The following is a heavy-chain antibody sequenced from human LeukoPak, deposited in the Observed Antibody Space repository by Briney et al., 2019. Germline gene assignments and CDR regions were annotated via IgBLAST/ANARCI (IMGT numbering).Heavy chain of an antibody. J-gene: IGHJ4*02. Sequence: SGTLSPTCAVSGGSISSSNWWSWVRQPPGKGLEWIGEIYHSGSTNYNPSLKSRVTISVDKSKNQFSLKLSSVTAADTAVYYCARAQIDNYDYVWGSYRPNHFDYWGQGTLVTVSS. CDR3: ARAQIDNYDYVWGSYRPNHFDY. CDR2: IYHSGST. V-gene: IGHV4-4*02. CDR1: GGSISSSNW. D-gene: IGHD3-16*02.